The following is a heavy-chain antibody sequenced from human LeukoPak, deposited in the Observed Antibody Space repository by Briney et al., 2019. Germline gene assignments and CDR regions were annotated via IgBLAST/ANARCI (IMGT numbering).Heavy chain of an antibody. CDR1: GGSISSSNYY. D-gene: IGHD3-9*01. CDR3: AGGGVTIPYNWFDP. J-gene: IGHJ5*02. CDR2: IYYSGST. Sequence: PSETLSLTCTVSGGSISSSNYYWGWIRQPPGKGLEWIGSIYYSGSTYYTPSLKSRVTISVDTSKNQFSLKLSSVTAADTAVYYCAGGGVTIPYNWFDPWGQGTLVTVSS. V-gene: IGHV4-39*07.